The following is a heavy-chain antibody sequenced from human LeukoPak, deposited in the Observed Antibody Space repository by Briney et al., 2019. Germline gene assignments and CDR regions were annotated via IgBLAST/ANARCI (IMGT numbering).Heavy chain of an antibody. CDR1: GASITSYY. D-gene: IGHD3-9*01. CDR3: ARRNYHILTGFYGGGTYNYYYTDV. J-gene: IGHJ6*03. V-gene: IGHV4-59*08. Sequence: SETLSLTCTVPGASITSYYWTWIRQPPGKGLEWIGFTSFSGSTNYNPSLRSRVTISLDTSTNQFSLTLNAMTAADTAVYYCARRNYHILTGFYGGGTYNYYYTDVWGAGTTVIVSS. CDR2: TSFSGST.